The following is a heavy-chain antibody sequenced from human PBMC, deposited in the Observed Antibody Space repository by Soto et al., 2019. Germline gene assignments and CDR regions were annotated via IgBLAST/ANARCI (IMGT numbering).Heavy chain of an antibody. Sequence: SEPLSLTCTVAGGSISSYYWSWIRQPAGKGLEWIGRIYTSGSTNYSPSLKSRVTMSVYTSKNQFSLKLSSVTAADTAVYYCARDQGYYDILTGPPSHYYGMDVWGQGTTVTVSS. CDR3: ARDQGYYDILTGPPSHYYGMDV. J-gene: IGHJ6*02. D-gene: IGHD3-9*01. V-gene: IGHV4-4*07. CDR1: GGSISSYY. CDR2: IYTSGST.